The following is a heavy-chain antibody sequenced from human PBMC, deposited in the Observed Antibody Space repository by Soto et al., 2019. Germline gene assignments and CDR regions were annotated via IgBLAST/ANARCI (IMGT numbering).Heavy chain of an antibody. CDR1: NGSISSAIYY. V-gene: IGHV4-39*01. CDR2: IYHSGST. D-gene: IGHD3-10*01. Sequence: SETLSLTCTVSNGSISSAIYYWGWIRQPPGKGLEWIGSIYHSGSTYYNPSLQGRVTISVDTSKNQFSLKLNSVTAADTAVYFCAGRISLASVQVYFGEISNYNWFDPWGQGTLVTVSS. CDR3: AGRISLASVQVYFGEISNYNWFDP. J-gene: IGHJ5*02.